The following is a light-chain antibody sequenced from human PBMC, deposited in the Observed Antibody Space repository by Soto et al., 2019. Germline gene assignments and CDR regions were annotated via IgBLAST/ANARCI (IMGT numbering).Light chain of an antibody. J-gene: IGKJ2*01. CDR2: GAS. CDR1: QSVSSSY. V-gene: IGKV3-20*01. Sequence: EIVLTQSPGTLSLSPGERATLSCRASQSVSSSYLAWYQQTPGQAPRLLIYGASSRATGIPDRFSGSGSGTDFTLTISRLESEDLAVYYCQQYGSSPMYTFGQGTKLEIK. CDR3: QQYGSSPMYT.